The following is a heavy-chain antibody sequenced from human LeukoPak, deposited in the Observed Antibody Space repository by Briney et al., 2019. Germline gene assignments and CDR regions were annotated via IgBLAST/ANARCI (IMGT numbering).Heavy chain of an antibody. D-gene: IGHD3-10*01. J-gene: IGHJ3*02. CDR2: INPNSGNT. Sequence: ASVKVSCKASGYTFTGYYMHWVRQAPGQGLEWMGWINPNSGNTGYAQKFQGRVTMTRNTSISTAYMELSSLRSEDTAVYYCARGWFGELWQFGIWGQGTMVTVSS. CDR1: GYTFTGYY. CDR3: ARGWFGELWQFGI. V-gene: IGHV1-8*02.